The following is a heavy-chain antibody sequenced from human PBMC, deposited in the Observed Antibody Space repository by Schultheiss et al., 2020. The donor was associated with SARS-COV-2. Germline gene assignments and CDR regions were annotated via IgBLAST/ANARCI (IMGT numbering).Heavy chain of an antibody. CDR3: ARDDLIVVVPAAILGGYYGMDV. D-gene: IGHD2-2*02. Sequence: ASVKVSCKASGYTFTSYAMHWVRQAPGQRLEWMGWINAGNGNTKYSQKFQGRVTMTRDTSISTAYMELSRLRSDDTAVYYCARDDLIVVVPAAILGGYYGMDVWGQGTTVTVSS. V-gene: IGHV1-3*01. J-gene: IGHJ6*02. CDR1: GYTFTSYA. CDR2: INAGNGNT.